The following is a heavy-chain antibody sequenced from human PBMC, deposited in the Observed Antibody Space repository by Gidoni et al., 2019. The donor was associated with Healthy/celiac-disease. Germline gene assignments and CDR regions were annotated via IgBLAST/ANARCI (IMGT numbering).Heavy chain of an antibody. CDR3: ARGPYDSSGYYYDALDY. CDR1: GGSFSGYY. V-gene: IGHV4-34*01. J-gene: IGHJ4*02. D-gene: IGHD3-22*01. Sequence: QVQLQQWGAGLLKPSETLSLTCAVYGGSFSGYYWSWIRQPPGKGLEWIGEINHSGSTNYNPSLKSRVTISVDTSKNQFSLKLSSVTAADTAVYYCARGPYDSSGYYYDALDYWGQGTLVTVSS. CDR2: INHSGST.